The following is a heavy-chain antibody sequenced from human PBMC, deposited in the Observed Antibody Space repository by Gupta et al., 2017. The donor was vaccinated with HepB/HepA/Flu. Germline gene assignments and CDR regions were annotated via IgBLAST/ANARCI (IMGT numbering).Heavy chain of an antibody. CDR3: ARELVAADRAFDI. Sequence: QVQLQESGPGLVKPSETLSLTCTVSGGSISSYYWSWIRQPPGKGLEWIGYIYYSGSTNYNPSLKSRVTISVDTSKNQFSLKLSSVTAADTAVYYCARELVAADRAFDIWGQGTMVTVSS. J-gene: IGHJ3*02. CDR2: IYYSGST. D-gene: IGHD6-13*01. V-gene: IGHV4-59*01. CDR1: GGSISSYY.